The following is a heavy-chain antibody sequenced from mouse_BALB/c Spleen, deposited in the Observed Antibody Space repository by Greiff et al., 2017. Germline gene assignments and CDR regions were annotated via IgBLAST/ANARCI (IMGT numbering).Heavy chain of an antibody. Sequence: QVQLQQSGAELVKPGASVKMSCKASGYTFTSYNMHWVKQTPGQGLEWIGAIYPGNGDTSYNQKFKGKATLTADKSSSTAYMQLSSLTSEDSAVYYCAREGSSGPRRAMDYWGQGTSVTVSS. V-gene: IGHV1-12*01. D-gene: IGHD3-1*01. CDR3: AREGSSGPRRAMDY. J-gene: IGHJ4*01. CDR1: GYTFTSYN. CDR2: IYPGNGDT.